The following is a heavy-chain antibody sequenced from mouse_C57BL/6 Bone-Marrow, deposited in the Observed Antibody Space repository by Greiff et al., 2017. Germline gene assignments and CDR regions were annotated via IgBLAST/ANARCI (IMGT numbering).Heavy chain of an antibody. V-gene: IGHV8-8*01. J-gene: IGHJ4*01. CDR3: ALTLYPLRDYYAMDY. CDR2: IWWDDDK. Sequence: QVTLKVSGPGILQPSQTLSLTCSFSGFSLSTFGMGVGWIRQPSGKGLEWLAHIWWDDDKYYNPALKSRLTISKDTSKNQVFLKIANVDTADTATYYCALTLYPLRDYYAMDYWGQGTSVTVSS. D-gene: IGHD2-3*01. CDR1: GFSLSTFGMG.